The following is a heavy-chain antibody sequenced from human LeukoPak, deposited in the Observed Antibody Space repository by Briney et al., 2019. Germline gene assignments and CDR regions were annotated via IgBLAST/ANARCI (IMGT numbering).Heavy chain of an antibody. CDR1: GGSISSYY. CDR3: ASHRGYCSGGSCYSGAVDY. Sequence: SETLSLTCTVSGGSISSYYWSWIRQPPGKGLEWIGYIYYSGSTNYNPSLKSRVTISVDTSKNQFSLKLSSVTAADTAVHYCASHRGYCSGGSCYSGAVDYWGQGTLVTVSS. D-gene: IGHD2-15*01. V-gene: IGHV4-59*08. CDR2: IYYSGST. J-gene: IGHJ4*02.